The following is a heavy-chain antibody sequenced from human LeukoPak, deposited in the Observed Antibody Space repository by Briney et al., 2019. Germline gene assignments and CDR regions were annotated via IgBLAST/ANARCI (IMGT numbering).Heavy chain of an antibody. CDR2: INPNSGGT. CDR1: GYTFTGYY. D-gene: IGHD5-12*01. CDR3: AREGDYSGYDLGIDY. V-gene: IGHV1-2*02. Sequence: GASVKVSCKASGYTFTGYYMHWVRHAPGQGLEWMGWINPNSGGTNYAQKFQGRVTMTRDTSISTAYMELSRLRSDDTAVYYCAREGDYSGYDLGIDYWGQGTLVTVSS. J-gene: IGHJ4*02.